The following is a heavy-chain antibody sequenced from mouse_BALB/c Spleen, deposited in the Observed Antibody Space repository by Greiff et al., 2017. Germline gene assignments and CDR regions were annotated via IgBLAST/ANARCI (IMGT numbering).Heavy chain of an antibody. J-gene: IGHJ4*01. V-gene: IGHV1-14*01. CDR1: GYTFTSYV. CDR3: AKGYYESYAMDY. Sequence: EVQRVESGPELVKPGASVKMSCKASGYTFTSYVMHWVKQKPGQGLEWIGYINPYNDGTKYNEKFKGKATLTSDKSSSTAYMELSSLTSEDSAVYYCAKGYYESYAMDYWGQGTSVTVSS. D-gene: IGHD2-4*01. CDR2: INPYNDGT.